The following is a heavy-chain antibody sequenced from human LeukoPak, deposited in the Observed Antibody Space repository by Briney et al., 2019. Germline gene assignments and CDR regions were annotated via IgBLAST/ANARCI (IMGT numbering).Heavy chain of an antibody. Sequence: GGSLRLSCAASGFTFNTYAMHWVRQAPGRGLEYVSAISTDGGGTYYANSVKGRFTISRDNSKNTLYLQMGSLRAEDMAVYYCARYSSGSCYDYWGQGTLVTVSS. CDR1: GFTFNTYA. J-gene: IGHJ4*02. CDR3: ARYSSGSCYDY. V-gene: IGHV3-64*01. D-gene: IGHD6-13*01. CDR2: ISTDGGGT.